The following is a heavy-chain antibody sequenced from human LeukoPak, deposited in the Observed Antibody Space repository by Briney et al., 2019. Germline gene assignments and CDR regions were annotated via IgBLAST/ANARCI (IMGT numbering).Heavy chain of an antibody. V-gene: IGHV3-33*01. CDR2: IWYDGSNK. J-gene: IGHJ6*04. Sequence: PGGSLRLSCAVSGFTFSSYGMHWVRQAPGKGLEWVAVIWYDGSNKYYADSVKGRFTISRDNSKNTLYLQMNSLRAEDTAVYYCARGPTVTTFYYYYGMDVWGKGTTVTVSS. CDR1: GFTFSSYG. D-gene: IGHD4-17*01. CDR3: ARGPTVTTFYYYYGMDV.